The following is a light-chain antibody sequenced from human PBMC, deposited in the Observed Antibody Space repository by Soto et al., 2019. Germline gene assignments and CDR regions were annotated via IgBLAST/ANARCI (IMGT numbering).Light chain of an antibody. CDR3: QQLNSYPRGFT. V-gene: IGKV1-9*01. CDR1: QGISSY. Sequence: IQLTQSPSSLSASVGDRVTITCRASQGISSYLAWYQQKPGQAPKLLIYAASTLQSGVPSGFSGSGSGTDFTLTISSLQPEDFATYYCQQLNSYPRGFTFGPGTKVDIK. J-gene: IGKJ3*01. CDR2: AAS.